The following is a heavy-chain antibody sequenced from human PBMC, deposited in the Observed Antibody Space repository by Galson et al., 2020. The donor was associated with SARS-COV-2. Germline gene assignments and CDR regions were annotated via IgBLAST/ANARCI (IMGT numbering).Heavy chain of an antibody. J-gene: IGHJ6*02. CDR2: ISGSGGST. V-gene: IGHV3-23*01. Sequence: GGSLRLSCAASGFTSSSYAMSWVRQAPGKGLEWVSAISGSGGSTYYADSVKGRFTISRDNSKNTLYLQMNSLRAEDTAVYYCAKTHYGDYYYYYGMDVWGQGTTVTVSS. CDR3: AKTHYGDYYYYYGMDV. CDR1: GFTSSSYA. D-gene: IGHD4-17*01.